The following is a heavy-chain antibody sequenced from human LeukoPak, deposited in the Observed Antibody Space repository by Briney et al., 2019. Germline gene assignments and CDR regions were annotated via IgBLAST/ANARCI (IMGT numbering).Heavy chain of an antibody. V-gene: IGHV4-39*01. CDR1: GGSISSSSYY. D-gene: IGHD3-22*01. J-gene: IGHJ4*02. Sequence: PSETLSLTCTVSGGSISSSSYYWGWIRQPQGKGLEWIGSIYYSGSTYYNPSLKSRVTISVDTSKNQFSLKLSSVTAADTAVYYCASRYYYDSSGYNYWGQGTLVTVSS. CDR2: IYYSGST. CDR3: ASRYYYDSSGYNY.